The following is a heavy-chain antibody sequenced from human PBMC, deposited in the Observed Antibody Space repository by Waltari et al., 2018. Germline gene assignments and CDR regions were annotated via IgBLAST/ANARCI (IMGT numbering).Heavy chain of an antibody. CDR1: GGTFSSYA. CDR3: ARDFWSGYPTTFDY. CDR2: IIPISGTA. D-gene: IGHD3-3*01. J-gene: IGHJ4*02. V-gene: IGHV1-69*08. Sequence: QVQLVQSGAEVKKPGSSVKVSCKASGGTFSSYAISWVRQAPGQGLEWMGRIIPISGTANYAQKFQGRVTITADKSTSTAYMELSSLRSEDTAVYYCARDFWSGYPTTFDYWGQGTLVTVSS.